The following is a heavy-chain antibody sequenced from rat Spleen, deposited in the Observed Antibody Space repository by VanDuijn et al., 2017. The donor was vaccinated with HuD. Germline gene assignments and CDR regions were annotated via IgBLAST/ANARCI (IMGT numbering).Heavy chain of an antibody. V-gene: IGHV3-1*01. CDR1: GYSITSNY. J-gene: IGHJ2*01. CDR3: ARLKGYDGTYYYPYYFDY. CDR2: ISYSGST. D-gene: IGHD1-12*02. Sequence: EVQLQESGPGLVKPSQSLSLTCSVTGYSITSNYWGWIRKFPGDKMEWMGYISYSGSTGFNPSLKSRISITRDTSKNQFFLQLKSVTTEDTATYHCARLKGYDGTYYYPYYFDYWGQGVMVTVSS.